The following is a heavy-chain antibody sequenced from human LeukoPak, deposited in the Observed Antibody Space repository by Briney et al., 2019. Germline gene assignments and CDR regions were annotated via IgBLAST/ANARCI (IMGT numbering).Heavy chain of an antibody. CDR3: ASTHDYGDYVPV. D-gene: IGHD4-17*01. J-gene: IGHJ6*04. Sequence: GGSLRLSCAASGFTVSSNYMSWVRQAPGKGLEWVSVIYSGGSTYYADSVKSRFTISRDNSKNTLYLQMNSLRAEDTAVYYCASTHDYGDYVPVWGKGTTVTVSS. CDR1: GFTVSSNY. CDR2: IYSGGST. V-gene: IGHV3-66*02.